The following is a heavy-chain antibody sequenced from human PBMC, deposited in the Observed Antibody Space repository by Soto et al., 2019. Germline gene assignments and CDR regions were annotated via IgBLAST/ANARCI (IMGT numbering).Heavy chain of an antibody. D-gene: IGHD3-10*01. CDR2: ISWNSGTL. CDR3: AKGRTRPLELGSFGDNAFDV. Sequence: EVHLVESGGGLVQPGRSLRLSCAASEFTFENYAMHWVRQAPGKGLEWVSGISWNSGTLVYADSVKGRFTISRDNAENSLFLQMTSLRPEDTALYFCAKGRTRPLELGSFGDNAFDVWGQGTMVTVSS. CDR1: EFTFENYA. J-gene: IGHJ3*01. V-gene: IGHV3-9*01.